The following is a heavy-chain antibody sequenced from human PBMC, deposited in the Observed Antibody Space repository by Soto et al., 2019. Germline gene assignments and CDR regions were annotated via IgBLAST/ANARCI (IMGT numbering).Heavy chain of an antibody. D-gene: IGHD6-13*01. Sequence: SETLSLTCAVYGGSFSGYYWSWIRQPPGKGLEWIGEINHSGSTNYNPSLKSRVTISVDTSKNQFSLKLSSVTAADTAVYYCARGIAFDYWGQGTLVTVSS. CDR3: ARGIAFDY. J-gene: IGHJ4*02. CDR1: GGSFSGYY. V-gene: IGHV4-34*01. CDR2: INHSGST.